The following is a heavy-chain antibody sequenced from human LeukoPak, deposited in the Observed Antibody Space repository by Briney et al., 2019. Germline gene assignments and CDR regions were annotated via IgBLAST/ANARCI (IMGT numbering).Heavy chain of an antibody. D-gene: IGHD6-13*01. CDR3: AKVAGDRMDY. CDR2: ISFNTGKT. J-gene: IGHJ4*02. Sequence: GASVNVSCKSSVYTFATYGFCWVRQAPGHGLEWMGWISFNTGKTDYAQKFQGRVTLTTDTSTSTAYMELRSLRPDDTALYYCAKVAGDRMDYWGQGTLLIVSS. V-gene: IGHV1-18*01. CDR1: VYTFATYG.